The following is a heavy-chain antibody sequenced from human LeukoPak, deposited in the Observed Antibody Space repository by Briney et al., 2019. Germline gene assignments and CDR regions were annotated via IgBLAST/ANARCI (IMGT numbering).Heavy chain of an antibody. CDR2: ITGSGSST. CDR3: ARDPTYSGYDIDY. V-gene: IGHV3-23*01. CDR1: GFTFSNYA. D-gene: IGHD5-12*01. J-gene: IGHJ4*02. Sequence: GGSLRLSCAVSGFTFSNYAMSWVRQAPGKGLEWVSAITGSGSSTYYADSVKGRFTISRDNAKNSLYLQMNSLRAEDTAVYYCARDPTYSGYDIDYWGQGTLVTVSS.